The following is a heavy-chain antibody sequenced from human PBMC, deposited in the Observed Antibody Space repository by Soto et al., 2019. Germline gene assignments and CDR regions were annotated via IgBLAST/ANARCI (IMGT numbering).Heavy chain of an antibody. V-gene: IGHV5-51*01. Sequence: RKISCKGSGYSFTTYWIVWVRQMPGKGLEWMGNIYPGDSDTKYSPSFQGQVTISADKSISTAYLQWSSLKAPDTAMYYCARRESSPFYYGMDVWGQGTTVTVSS. CDR2: IYPGDSDT. CDR1: GYSFTTYW. CDR3: ARRESSPFYYGMDV. D-gene: IGHD6-6*01. J-gene: IGHJ6*02.